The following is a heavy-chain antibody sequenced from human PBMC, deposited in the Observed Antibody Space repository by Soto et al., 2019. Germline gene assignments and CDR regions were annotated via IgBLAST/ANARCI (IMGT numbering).Heavy chain of an antibody. J-gene: IGHJ5*02. CDR3: AKGDNLGPKTGYAFDP. CDR2: TYFRSKWYN. V-gene: IGHV6-1*01. D-gene: IGHD5-12*01. Sequence: QTLSHTCAISGDSVSSNTASWNWIRQSPSRGLEWLGRTYFRSKWYNDYAVSVKSRIIINPDTSNNQFSLQLNSVTPEDTAVYFCAKGDNLGPKTGYAFDPWGQGIMVTVSS. CDR1: GDSVSSNTAS.